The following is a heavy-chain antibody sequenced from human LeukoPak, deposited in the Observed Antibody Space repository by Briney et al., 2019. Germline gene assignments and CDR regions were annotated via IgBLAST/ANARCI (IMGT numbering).Heavy chain of an antibody. CDR3: AKERRRVDTGMIRSYYFDY. V-gene: IGHV3-23*01. D-gene: IGHD5-18*01. Sequence: GGSLRLSCAASGFPFSSSAMSWVRQTPANGLEWVSSITGDGVTTYYADSVKGRFTISRDNSKNILFLQMNSLGAEDSASYFCAKERRRVDTGMIRSYYFDYWGQGTPVTVSS. CDR1: GFPFSSSA. CDR2: ITGDGVTT. J-gene: IGHJ4*02.